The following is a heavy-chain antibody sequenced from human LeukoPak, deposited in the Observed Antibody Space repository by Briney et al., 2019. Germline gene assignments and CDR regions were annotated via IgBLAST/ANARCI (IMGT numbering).Heavy chain of an antibody. D-gene: IGHD3-22*01. CDR2: IIHGGSP. CDR3: ARGYDSSGYIYYYYMDV. Sequence: SETLSLTCADYGGSFSGYYWSWIRQPPGKGLEWIGEIIHGGSPNYNPSLKSRVTISVDTSKNQFSLNLSSVTAADTAVYYCARGYDSSGYIYYYYMDVWGKGTTVTVSS. V-gene: IGHV4-34*01. CDR1: GGSFSGYY. J-gene: IGHJ6*03.